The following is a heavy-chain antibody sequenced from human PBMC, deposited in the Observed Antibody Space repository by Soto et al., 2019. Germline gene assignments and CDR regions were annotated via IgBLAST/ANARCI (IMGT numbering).Heavy chain of an antibody. V-gene: IGHV4-34*01. CDR3: ARTRRYYNWFDP. CDR1: GGSFSGYY. Sequence: PSETLSLTCAVYGGSFSGYYWSWIRQPPGKGLEWIGEINHSGSTNYNPSLKSRVTISVDTSKNQFSLKLSSVTAADTAVYYCARTRRYYNWFDPWGQGTLVTVSS. CDR2: INHSGST. D-gene: IGHD2-2*01. J-gene: IGHJ5*02.